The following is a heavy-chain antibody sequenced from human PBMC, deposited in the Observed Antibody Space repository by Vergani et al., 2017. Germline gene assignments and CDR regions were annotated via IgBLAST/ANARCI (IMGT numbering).Heavy chain of an antibody. Sequence: QVQLVESGGGVVQPGGSLRLSCAASGFTFSSCGMHWVRQAPGKGLEWVAFIRYDGTNKYYADSVKGRFAISRDNSKNTLYLQMNSLRAEDTAVYYCAKDSGITMVRGVIIKGSYFDYWGQGTLVTVSS. CDR1: GFTFSSCG. CDR2: IRYDGTNK. V-gene: IGHV3-30*02. J-gene: IGHJ4*02. D-gene: IGHD3-10*01. CDR3: AKDSGITMVRGVIIKGSYFDY.